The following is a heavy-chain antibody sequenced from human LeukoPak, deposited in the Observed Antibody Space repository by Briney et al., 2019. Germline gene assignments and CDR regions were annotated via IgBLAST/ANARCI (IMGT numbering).Heavy chain of an antibody. J-gene: IGHJ4*02. CDR2: INHSGST. CDR3: VNSAPGGGWLVSGNFDY. D-gene: IGHD6-19*01. Sequence: PSETLSLTCAVYGGSFSGYYWSWIRHPPGKGLEWIGEINHSGSTNYNPPLKSRVTISVDKSKNQFSLKLSSVTAADTAVYYCVNSAPGGGWLVSGNFDYWGQGTLVTVSS. V-gene: IGHV4-34*01. CDR1: GGSFSGYY.